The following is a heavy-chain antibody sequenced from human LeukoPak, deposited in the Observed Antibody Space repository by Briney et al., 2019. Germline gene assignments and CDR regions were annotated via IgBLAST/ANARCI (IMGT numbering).Heavy chain of an antibody. D-gene: IGHD1-26*01. CDR1: GGSISSSSYY. V-gene: IGHV4-39*07. CDR3: ARRHGATPIESFDY. CDR2: INHSGST. Sequence: SETLSLTCTVSGGSISSSSYYWSWIRQPPGKGLEWIGEINHSGSTNYNPSLKSRVTISVDTSKNQFSLKLSSVTAADTAVYYCARRHGATPIESFDYWGQGTLVTVSS. J-gene: IGHJ4*02.